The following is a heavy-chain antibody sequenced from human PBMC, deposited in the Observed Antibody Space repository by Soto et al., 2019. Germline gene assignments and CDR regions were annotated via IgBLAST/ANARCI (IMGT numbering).Heavy chain of an antibody. Sequence: PSETLSLTCNVSGDSMSSGDYYWSWIRQPPGKGLECIGYIYYSGSTYYNPSLKSRVTISVDTSKNQFSLKLSSVTAADTAVYYCARNSVRFLEWVYFQHWGQGTLVTVSS. CDR2: IYYSGST. V-gene: IGHV4-30-4*01. CDR3: ARNSVRFLEWVYFQH. CDR1: GDSMSSGDYY. J-gene: IGHJ1*01. D-gene: IGHD3-3*01.